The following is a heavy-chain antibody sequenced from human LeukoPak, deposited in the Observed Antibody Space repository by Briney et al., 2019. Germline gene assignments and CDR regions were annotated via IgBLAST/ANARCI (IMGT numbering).Heavy chain of an antibody. D-gene: IGHD3-22*01. CDR1: GYTFTSYD. Sequence: ASVKVSCKASGYTFTSYDINWVRQATGQGLEWMGWMNPNSGNTGYAQKFQGRVTITADESTSTAYMELSSLRSEDTAVYYCERGGVVSDYYDSSGYSLDYWGQGTLVTVSS. CDR3: ERGGVVSDYYDSSGYSLDY. CDR2: MNPNSGNT. J-gene: IGHJ4*02. V-gene: IGHV1-8*01.